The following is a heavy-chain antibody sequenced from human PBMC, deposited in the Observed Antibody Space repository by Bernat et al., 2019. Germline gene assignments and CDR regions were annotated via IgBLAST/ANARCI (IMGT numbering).Heavy chain of an antibody. Sequence: VQLVESGGGVVQPGKSLRLSCPASGFTFSSYAMHWVRQAPGKGPEWVAVIWYDGSNKYYADSVKGRFTISRDNSKKTLYLQMNTLRAEDTAVYYCARDGWGSGDAFDIWGQGTMVTVSS. D-gene: IGHD1-26*01. V-gene: IGHV3-33*01. CDR2: IWYDGSNK. J-gene: IGHJ3*02. CDR1: GFTFSSYA. CDR3: ARDGWGSGDAFDI.